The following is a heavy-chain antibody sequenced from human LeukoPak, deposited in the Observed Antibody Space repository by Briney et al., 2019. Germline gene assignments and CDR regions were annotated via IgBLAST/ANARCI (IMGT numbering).Heavy chain of an antibody. J-gene: IGHJ4*02. V-gene: IGHV1-2*02. CDR3: AIEMATTYFDY. Sequence: ASVTVSCTASGYTFTGYYMHWVRQAPGQGLEWMGWINPNSGGTNYAQKFQGRVTMTRDTSISTAYMELSRLRSDDTAVYYCAIEMATTYFDYWGQGTLVTVSS. CDR2: INPNSGGT. CDR1: GYTFTGYY. D-gene: IGHD5-24*01.